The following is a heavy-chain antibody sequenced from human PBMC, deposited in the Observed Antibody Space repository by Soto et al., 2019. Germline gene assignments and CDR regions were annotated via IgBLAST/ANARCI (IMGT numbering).Heavy chain of an antibody. D-gene: IGHD2-2*02. CDR1: GYTFTSYA. V-gene: IGHV1-3*01. CDR3: ARGPIVVVTAAIGWFDP. J-gene: IGHJ5*02. Sequence: ASVKVSCKYSGYTFTSYAMHWVRQAPGQRLEWMGWINAGNGNTKYSQKFQGRVTITRDTSASTAYMELSSLRSEDTAVYYCARGPIVVVTAAIGWFDPWGQGNLVTVS. CDR2: INAGNGNT.